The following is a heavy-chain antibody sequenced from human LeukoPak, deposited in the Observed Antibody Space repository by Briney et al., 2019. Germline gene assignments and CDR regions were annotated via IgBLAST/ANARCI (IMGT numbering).Heavy chain of an antibody. V-gene: IGHV3-23*01. D-gene: IGHD3-22*01. CDR1: GFTFSSYA. CDR2: ISGSGGST. Sequence: GGSLRLSCAASGFTFSSYAMSWVRQAPGKGLEWVPAISGSGGSTYYADSVKGRFTISRDNSKNTLYLQMNSLRAEDTAVYYCAKVGPYYYDSSGYHAPYYFDYWGQGTLVTVSS. CDR3: AKVGPYYYDSSGYHAPYYFDY. J-gene: IGHJ4*02.